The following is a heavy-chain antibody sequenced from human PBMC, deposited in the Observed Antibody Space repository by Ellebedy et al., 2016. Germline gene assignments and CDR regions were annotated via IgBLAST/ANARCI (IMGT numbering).Heavy chain of an antibody. CDR2: IKQDGSEE. J-gene: IGHJ5*02. D-gene: IGHD3-10*01. V-gene: IGHV3-7*01. Sequence: GGSLRLXXEASGFILSGFWMDWVRQAPGKGLEWVANIKQDGSEEYYLDSVRGRFTISRDNAKNSLYLQMNSLRAEDTAVYYCARVRSESLYNAIDLWGQGTLVTVSS. CDR1: GFILSGFW. CDR3: ARVRSESLYNAIDL.